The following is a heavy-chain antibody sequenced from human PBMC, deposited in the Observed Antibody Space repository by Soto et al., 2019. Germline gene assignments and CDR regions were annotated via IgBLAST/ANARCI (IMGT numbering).Heavy chain of an antibody. CDR3: ARRVGAMVVNDVFDY. J-gene: IGHJ4*02. D-gene: IGHD5-18*01. Sequence: GESLKISCKGFGYSFTTYWIAWVRQMPGKGLEWMGIIYPGDSRTRYSPSFQGQVTISADKSISTAYLQWSSLKASDTAVYYCARRVGAMVVNDVFDYWGQGTLVTVSS. V-gene: IGHV5-51*01. CDR2: IYPGDSRT. CDR1: GYSFTTYW.